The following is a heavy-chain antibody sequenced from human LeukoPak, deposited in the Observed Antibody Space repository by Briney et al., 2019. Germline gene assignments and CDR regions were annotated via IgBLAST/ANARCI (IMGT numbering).Heavy chain of an antibody. CDR1: GFTFSSYR. J-gene: IGHJ5*02. Sequence: GGSLRLSCAASGFTFSSYRMNWVRQAPGKGLEWVSSISSSSSYIYYADSVKGRFTISRDNAKNSLYLQMNSLRAEDTAVYYCARRSRSMVRGVIEGFDPWGQGTLVTVSS. CDR3: ARRSRSMVRGVIEGFDP. D-gene: IGHD3-10*01. CDR2: ISSSSSYI. V-gene: IGHV3-21*01.